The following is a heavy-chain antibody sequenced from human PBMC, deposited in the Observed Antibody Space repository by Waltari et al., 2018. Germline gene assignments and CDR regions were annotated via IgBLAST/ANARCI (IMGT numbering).Heavy chain of an antibody. Sequence: QVHLQESGPGLVKPSQTLSLTCTVSGASLNSGGYYWNWIRHHPGKGLEWIGYIYYTGSPYYNPSLRGRVNISEDTSQNQFSLKLTSVTAGDTAVYYCARLSIRGIDVWGQGTTVTVSS. V-gene: IGHV4-31*03. J-gene: IGHJ6*02. CDR2: IYYTGSP. CDR1: GASLNSGGYY. CDR3: ARLSIRGIDV.